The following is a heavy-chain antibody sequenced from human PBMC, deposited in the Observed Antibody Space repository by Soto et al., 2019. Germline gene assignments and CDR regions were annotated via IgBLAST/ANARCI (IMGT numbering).Heavy chain of an antibody. Sequence: GGSLRLSCAASGFTFSSYAMHRVRQAPGKGLEWVAVISYDGSNKYYADSVKGRFTISRDNSKNTLYLQMNSLRAEDTAVYYCARGYYDYVWGSYRYTPHDYWGQGTLVTVYS. CDR3: ARGYYDYVWGSYRYTPHDY. CDR1: GFTFSSYA. J-gene: IGHJ4*02. V-gene: IGHV3-30-3*01. D-gene: IGHD3-16*02. CDR2: ISYDGSNK.